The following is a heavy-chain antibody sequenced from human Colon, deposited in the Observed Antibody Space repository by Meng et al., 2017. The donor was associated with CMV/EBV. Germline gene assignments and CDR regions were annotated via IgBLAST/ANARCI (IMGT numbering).Heavy chain of an antibody. J-gene: IGHJ5*02. CDR3: ARDTSTVTTIGSNWFDP. V-gene: IGHV1-69*04. Sequence: SVKVSCKASGGTFSSYTISWVRQAPGQGLEWMGRIIPILGIANYAQKFQGRVTIIADKSTSTAYMELSSLRSEDTAVYYCARDTSTVTTIGSNWFDPWGQGTLVTVSS. CDR2: IIPILGIA. D-gene: IGHD4-11*01. CDR1: GGTFSSYT.